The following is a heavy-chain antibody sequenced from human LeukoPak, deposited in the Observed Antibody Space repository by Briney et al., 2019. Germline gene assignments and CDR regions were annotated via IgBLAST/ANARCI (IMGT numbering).Heavy chain of an antibody. V-gene: IGHV4-39*07. CDR2: IYYSGST. Sequence: SETLSLTCTVSGGSISSSSYYWGWIRQPPGKGLEWIGSIYYSGSTYYNPSLKSRVAISVDTSKNQFSLKLSSVTAADTAVYYCARDKTSTWEYNWFDPWGQGTLVTVSS. CDR1: GGSISSSSYY. D-gene: IGHD1-26*01. J-gene: IGHJ5*02. CDR3: ARDKTSTWEYNWFDP.